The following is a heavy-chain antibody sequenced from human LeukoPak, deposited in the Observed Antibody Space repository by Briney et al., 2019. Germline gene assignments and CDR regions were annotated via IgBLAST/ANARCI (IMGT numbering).Heavy chain of an antibody. Sequence: GGSLRLSCAASGFTFSSYAMHWVRQAPGKGLQYVSAISSNGGSTYYANSVKGRFTISRDNSKNTLYLQMGSLRAEDMAVYYCARSRVTEGVYYFDYWGQGTLVTVSS. CDR3: ARSRVTEGVYYFDY. CDR2: ISSNGGST. CDR1: GFTFSSYA. J-gene: IGHJ4*02. V-gene: IGHV3-64*01. D-gene: IGHD2-21*02.